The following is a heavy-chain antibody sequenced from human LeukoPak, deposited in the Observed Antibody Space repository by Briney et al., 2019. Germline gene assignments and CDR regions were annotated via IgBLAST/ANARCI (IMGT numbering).Heavy chain of an antibody. CDR3: AKVSRTMIVVVIPTTYYFDY. CDR1: GFTFSSYD. Sequence: GGSLRLTCAASGFTFSSYDMSWVRQAPGKGLEWVSAISGSGGSTYYADSVKGRFTISRDNSKNTLYLQMNSLRAEDTAVYYCAKVSRTMIVVVIPTTYYFDYWGQGTLVTVSS. J-gene: IGHJ4*02. CDR2: ISGSGGST. D-gene: IGHD3-22*01. V-gene: IGHV3-23*01.